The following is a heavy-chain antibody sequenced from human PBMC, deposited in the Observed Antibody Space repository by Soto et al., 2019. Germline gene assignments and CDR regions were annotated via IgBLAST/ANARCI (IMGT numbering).Heavy chain of an antibody. J-gene: IGHJ4*02. V-gene: IGHV4-61*01. CDR3: ARVRSSGDSLGY. CDR1: GGSVSSGSYY. D-gene: IGHD3-22*01. Sequence: QVQLQESGPGLVKPSETLSLTCTVSGGSVSSGSYYWSWIRQPPGKGLEWIGYIYYSGSTKYNPSRKSRVTISVDRSKNQFSLKLSSVTAADTAVYYCARVRSSGDSLGYWGQGTLVTVSS. CDR2: IYYSGST.